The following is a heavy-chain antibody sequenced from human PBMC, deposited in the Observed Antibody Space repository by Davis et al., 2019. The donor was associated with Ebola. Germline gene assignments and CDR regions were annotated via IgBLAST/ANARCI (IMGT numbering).Heavy chain of an antibody. D-gene: IGHD2-2*02. CDR3: AKWPALGYCSSTSCYRWFDP. Sequence: MPSETLSLTCTVSGGSISSYYWSWIRQPPGKGLEWIGYIYYSGSTNYNPSLKSRVTISVDTSKNQFSLKLSSVTAADTAVYYCAKWPALGYCSSTSCYRWFDPWGQGTLVTVSS. CDR1: GGSISSYY. V-gene: IGHV4-59*12. CDR2: IYYSGST. J-gene: IGHJ5*02.